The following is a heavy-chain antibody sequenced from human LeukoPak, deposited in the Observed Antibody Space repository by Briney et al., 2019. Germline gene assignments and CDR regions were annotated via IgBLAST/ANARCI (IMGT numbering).Heavy chain of an antibody. CDR2: IKSKTDGGTT. Sequence: PGGSLRLSCAASGFTFSNAWMSWVRQAPGKGLEWVGRIKSKTDGGTTGYAAPVKGRFTISRDDSKNTLYLQMNSLKTEDTAVYYCTAEYYDYVWGSYRYSDSGYWGQGTLVTVSS. V-gene: IGHV3-15*01. D-gene: IGHD3-16*02. J-gene: IGHJ4*02. CDR3: TAEYYDYVWGSYRYSDSGY. CDR1: GFTFSNAW.